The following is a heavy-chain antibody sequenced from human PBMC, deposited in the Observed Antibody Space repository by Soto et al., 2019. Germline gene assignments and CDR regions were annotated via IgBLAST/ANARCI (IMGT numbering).Heavy chain of an antibody. CDR2: IYWDDDK. CDR3: AHRHGVVPATARDYYYYMDV. V-gene: IGHV2-5*02. J-gene: IGHJ6*03. Sequence: SGPTLVNPTQTLTLTCTFSGFSLSTSGVGVGWIRQPPGKALEWLALIYWDDDKRYSPSLKSRLTITKDTSKNQVVLTMTNMDPVDTATYYCAHRHGVVPATARDYYYYMDVWGKGTTVTVS. D-gene: IGHD2-2*01. CDR1: GFSLSTSGVG.